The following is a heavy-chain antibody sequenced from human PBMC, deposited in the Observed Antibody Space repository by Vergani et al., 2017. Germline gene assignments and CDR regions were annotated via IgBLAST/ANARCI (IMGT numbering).Heavy chain of an antibody. Sequence: QVRLQESGPGLVKPSETLSLTCSGSGGSMSGYYWSWIRQPPGKELEWIGYMYHSGSTNYNPSLETRVTISGDTSKNQFFLKLNSVTAADTAVYYCGRVLDFYGLGSRLLDLWVQGILVTVSS. CDR1: GGSMSGYY. CDR3: GRVLDFYGLGSRLLDL. J-gene: IGHJ5*02. V-gene: IGHV4-59*01. D-gene: IGHD3-10*01. CDR2: MYHSGST.